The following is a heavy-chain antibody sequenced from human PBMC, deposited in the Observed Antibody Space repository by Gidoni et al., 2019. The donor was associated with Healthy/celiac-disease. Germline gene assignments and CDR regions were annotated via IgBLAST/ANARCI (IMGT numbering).Heavy chain of an antibody. J-gene: IGHJ6*02. D-gene: IGHD3-9*01. Sequence: QVQLVESGGGLVTPGGSLRFSCAASGSTFSDYYMSWLRQAPGKGLEWVSYISSSGSTIYYADSVNGRFNISRNNAKNSLYLQMNSLMAEDTAVYYCASELVIIQGGYYYYYGMDVWGQGTTVTVSS. V-gene: IGHV3-11*01. CDR2: ISSSGSTI. CDR3: ASELVIIQGGYYYYYGMDV. CDR1: GSTFSDYY.